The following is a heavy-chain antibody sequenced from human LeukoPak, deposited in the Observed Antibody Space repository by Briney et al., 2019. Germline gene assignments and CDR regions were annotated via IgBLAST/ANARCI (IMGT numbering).Heavy chain of an antibody. CDR2: INHSGST. CDR1: GGSFSGYY. J-gene: IGHJ5*02. Sequence: PSETLSLTCAVYGGSFSGYYWSWIRQPPGRGLEWIGEINHSGSTNYNPSLKSRVTISVDTSKNQFSLKLTSVTAADTAVYYCASAGYCSSTSCYQAAWFDPWGQGTLVTVSS. CDR3: ASAGYCSSTSCYQAAWFDP. V-gene: IGHV4-34*01. D-gene: IGHD2-2*01.